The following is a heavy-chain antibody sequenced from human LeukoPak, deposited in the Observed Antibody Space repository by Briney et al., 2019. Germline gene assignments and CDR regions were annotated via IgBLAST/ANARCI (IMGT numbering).Heavy chain of an antibody. CDR1: GFTFSSYG. Sequence: GGSLRLSCAASGFTFSSYGMHWVRQAPGKGLEWVAVISYDGSNKYYADSVKGRFTISRDNSKNTLYLQMNSLRAEDTAVYYCAKERIAAAKFGYWGQGTLVTVSS. V-gene: IGHV3-30*18. CDR2: ISYDGSNK. CDR3: AKERIAAAKFGY. D-gene: IGHD6-13*01. J-gene: IGHJ4*02.